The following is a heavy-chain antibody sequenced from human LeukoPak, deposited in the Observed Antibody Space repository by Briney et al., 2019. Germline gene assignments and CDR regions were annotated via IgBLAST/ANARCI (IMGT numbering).Heavy chain of an antibody. D-gene: IGHD6-13*01. J-gene: IGHJ4*02. V-gene: IGHV1-69*13. CDR3: ARGYAAGTFDY. Sequence: GASVKVSCKASGGTFSSYAISWVRQVPGQGLEWMGGIIPIFGTANYAQKFQGRVTITADESTSTAYMELSSLRSEDTAVYYCARGYAAGTFDYWGQGTLVTVSS. CDR1: GGTFSSYA. CDR2: IIPIFGTA.